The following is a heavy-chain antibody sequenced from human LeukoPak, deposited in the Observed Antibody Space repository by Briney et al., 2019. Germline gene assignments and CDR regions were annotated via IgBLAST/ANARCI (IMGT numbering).Heavy chain of an antibody. V-gene: IGHV3-15*01. J-gene: IGHJ6*03. Sequence: GGSLRLSCAASGFTFSNAWMSWVRQAPGKGLEWVGRIKSKTDGGTTDYAAPVKGRFTISRDDSKNTLYLQMNSLKTEDTAVYYCTRFDFWSGLYYYYYYMDVWGKGTTVTVSS. CDR2: IKSKTDGGTT. D-gene: IGHD3-3*01. CDR1: GFTFSNAW. CDR3: TRFDFWSGLYYYYYYMDV.